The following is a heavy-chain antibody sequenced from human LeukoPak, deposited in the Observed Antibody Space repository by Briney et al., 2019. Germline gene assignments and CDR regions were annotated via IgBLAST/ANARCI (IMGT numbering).Heavy chain of an antibody. V-gene: IGHV6-1*01. D-gene: IGHD5-18*01. CDR3: ARGGGYPSAWAGNWFDP. Sequence: SQTLSLTCAISGDSVSSNSGTWNWIRQSPSRGLEWLGRTYYRSKWYNDYAVPVKSRITINPDTSQSQFSLQLNSVTPEDTAVYYCARGGGYPSAWAGNWFDPWGQGTLVTVSS. CDR2: TYYRSKWYN. J-gene: IGHJ5*02. CDR1: GDSVSSNSGT.